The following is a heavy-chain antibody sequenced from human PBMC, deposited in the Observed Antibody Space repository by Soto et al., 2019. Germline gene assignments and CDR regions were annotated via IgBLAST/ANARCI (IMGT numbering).Heavy chain of an antibody. Sequence: PGGSLRLSCSASGFTFSSFAMHWVRQAPGKGLEYVSAISSNGGSTYYGDSVKDRFTISRDNSKNTLYLQMGSLRAEDMAVYYCARGGAVAGLDAFDIWGQGTMVTVSS. CDR1: GFTFSSFA. CDR3: ARGGAVAGLDAFDI. D-gene: IGHD6-19*01. CDR2: ISSNGGST. V-gene: IGHV3-64*02. J-gene: IGHJ3*02.